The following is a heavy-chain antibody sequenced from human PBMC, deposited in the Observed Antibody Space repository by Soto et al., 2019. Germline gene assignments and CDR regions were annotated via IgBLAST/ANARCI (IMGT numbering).Heavy chain of an antibody. CDR3: ATEVWVYYDFWRGYSDY. CDR1: GFTFSSYW. V-gene: IGHV3-7*01. J-gene: IGHJ4*02. D-gene: IGHD3-3*01. CDR2: IKEDGSDM. Sequence: EVQLVESGGGLVQPGGSLRLSCAASGFTFSSYWMSWVRQAPGKGLEWVANIKEDGSDMYYVDSVKGRFTISRDNAKNSLYLQMNSLRAEDTAVYYCATEVWVYYDFWRGYSDYWGQGTVVSVSS.